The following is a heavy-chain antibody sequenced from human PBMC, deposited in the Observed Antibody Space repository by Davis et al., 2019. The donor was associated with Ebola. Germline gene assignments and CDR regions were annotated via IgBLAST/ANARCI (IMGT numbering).Heavy chain of an antibody. CDR1: GFTFSDYW. J-gene: IGHJ4*02. Sequence: GESLKISCAASGFTFSDYWMHWVRQAPGKGLVWVSRIDSDGSISSYADSVKGRLTISRDNAKNTLYLQMNSLRAEDTAVYYCARGYGGGSTRPFDYWGQGTLVTVSS. V-gene: IGHV3-74*01. D-gene: IGHD5-12*01. CDR3: ARGYGGGSTRPFDY. CDR2: IDSDGSIS.